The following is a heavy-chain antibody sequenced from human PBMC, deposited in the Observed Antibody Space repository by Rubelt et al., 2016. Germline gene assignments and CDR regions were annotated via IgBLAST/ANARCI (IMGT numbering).Heavy chain of an antibody. J-gene: IGHJ4*02. Sequence: GPGLVKPSETLSLTCTVSGGSISSYYWSWIRQPPGKGLEWIGYIYYSGSTNYNPSLKSRVTISVDTSKNQFSLKLSSVTAADTAVYYCARHLRSGSGYYSPFVYWGQGTLVTVSS. CDR1: GGSISSYY. D-gene: IGHD3-22*01. CDR3: ARHLRSGSGYYSPFVY. V-gene: IGHV4-59*08. CDR2: IYYSGST.